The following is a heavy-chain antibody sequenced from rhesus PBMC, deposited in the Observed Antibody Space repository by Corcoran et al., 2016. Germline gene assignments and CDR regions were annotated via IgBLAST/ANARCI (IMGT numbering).Heavy chain of an antibody. Sequence: VEQLVDFGGGWVKPGASLSLSCAACEFPFGSFDMHWVRQAPGKGLEWVSGISMGGGTYYPDSVKGRFTISRDNAKNSLYLQMNSLRAEDTAVYYCARGYRFDYWGQGVLVTVSS. CDR1: EFPFGSFD. CDR2: ISMGGGT. CDR3: ARGYRFDY. V-gene: IGHV3-132*01. J-gene: IGHJ4*01. D-gene: IGHD1-1*01.